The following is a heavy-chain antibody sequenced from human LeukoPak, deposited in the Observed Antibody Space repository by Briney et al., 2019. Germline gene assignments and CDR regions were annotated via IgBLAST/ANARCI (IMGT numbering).Heavy chain of an antibody. CDR1: GGSISSYY. J-gene: IGHJ4*02. Sequence: SETLSLTCTVSGGSISSYYWNWIRQPAGKGLEWFGRIYTSESTNYNPSLKSRVTMSVDTSNNQFSLRLNSVTAADTAVYYCARGPTPSHSGSYQYFDYWGQGILVTVSS. CDR2: IYTSEST. D-gene: IGHD1-26*01. V-gene: IGHV4-4*07. CDR3: ARGPTPSHSGSYQYFDY.